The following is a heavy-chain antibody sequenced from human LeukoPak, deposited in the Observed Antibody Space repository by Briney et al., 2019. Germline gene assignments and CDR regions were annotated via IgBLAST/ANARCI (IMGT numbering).Heavy chain of an antibody. V-gene: IGHV3-30*02. D-gene: IGHD3-10*01. CDR3: AKDRQLWFGELS. J-gene: IGHJ4*02. CDR2: IRYDGSNK. CDR1: GFTFSSYG. Sequence: GGSLRLSCAASGFTFSSYGMHWVRQAPGKGLEWVAFIRYDGSNKYYADSVKGRFTISRDNSKNTLYLQMNSLRAEDTAVYYCAKDRQLWFGELSWGQGTLVTVPS.